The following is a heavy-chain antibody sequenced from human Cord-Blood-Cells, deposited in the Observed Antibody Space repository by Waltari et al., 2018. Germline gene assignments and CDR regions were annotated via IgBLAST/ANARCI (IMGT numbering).Heavy chain of an antibody. D-gene: IGHD4-4*01. J-gene: IGHJ3*02. CDR3: ARFGYSNYDAFDI. V-gene: IGHV4-59*01. CDR1: GGSISSYY. CDR2: IYYSGST. Sequence: QVQLQESGPGLVKPSETLSLTCTVPGGSISSYYWSWIRQPPGKGLEWIGYIYYSGSTNYNPSHHSRVTISVDTSKNQFSLKLSSVTAADTAVYYCARFGYSNYDAFDIWGQGTMVTVSS.